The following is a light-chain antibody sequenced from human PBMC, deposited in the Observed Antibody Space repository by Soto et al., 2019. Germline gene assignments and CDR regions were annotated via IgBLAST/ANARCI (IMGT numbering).Light chain of an antibody. CDR2: LAS. V-gene: IGKV1-39*01. CDR1: PKINNF. J-gene: IGKJ4*01. CDR3: QQRLGNPRT. Sequence: DIQMTQSPSSLSASVGDSVTITCRASPKINNFLNWYQQKPGKAPKLLIFLASTLESGVPSRFGGSRTETECTLSISRLQHEESATYYCQQRLGNPRTFGGGTKVQIQ.